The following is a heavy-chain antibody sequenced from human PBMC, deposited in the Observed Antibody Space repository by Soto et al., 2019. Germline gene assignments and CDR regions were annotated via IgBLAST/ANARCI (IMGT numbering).Heavy chain of an antibody. CDR2: IYSDGTT. D-gene: IGHD6-6*01. CDR3: AILSN. J-gene: IGHJ4*02. Sequence: GVLRLSCAACGFTVSSNYMDWVRQAPGKGLERLSIIYSDGTTYYADSVKGRFTISRDNFKNTLYLQMNNLRAEDTAVYYCAILSNWGQGTLVTVSS. CDR1: GFTVSSNY. V-gene: IGHV3-53*01.